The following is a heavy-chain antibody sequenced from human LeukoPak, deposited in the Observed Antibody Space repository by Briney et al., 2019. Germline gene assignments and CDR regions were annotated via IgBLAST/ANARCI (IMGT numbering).Heavy chain of an antibody. Sequence: ASVKVSCRASGYTFTSYYMHWVRQAPGQGLEWMGIINPSGGSTSYAQKFQGRVTMTRDTSTSTVYMELSSLRSEDTAVYYCARNAVVVGSAFDIWGQGTTVTVSS. J-gene: IGHJ3*02. D-gene: IGHD2-15*01. CDR3: ARNAVVVGSAFDI. CDR2: INPSGGST. CDR1: GYTFTSYY. V-gene: IGHV1-46*01.